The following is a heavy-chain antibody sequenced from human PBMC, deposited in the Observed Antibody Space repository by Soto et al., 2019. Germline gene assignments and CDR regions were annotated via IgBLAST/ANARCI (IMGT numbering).Heavy chain of an antibody. J-gene: IGHJ6*04. Sequence: SETLSLTCAVYGGSFSGYYWSWIRQPPGKGLEWIGEINHSGSTNYNPSLKSRVTISVDTSKNQFSLKLSSVTAADTAVYYCATGAYYDILTGTMDVWGKGTTVTVSS. D-gene: IGHD3-9*01. CDR1: GGSFSGYY. CDR2: INHSGST. CDR3: ATGAYYDILTGTMDV. V-gene: IGHV4-34*01.